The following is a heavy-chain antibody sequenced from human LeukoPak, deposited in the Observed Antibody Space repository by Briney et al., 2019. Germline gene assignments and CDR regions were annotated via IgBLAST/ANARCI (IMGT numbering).Heavy chain of an antibody. V-gene: IGHV4-30-2*01. CDR3: ARGHTTVTPFDY. J-gene: IGHJ4*02. D-gene: IGHD4-17*01. CDR1: GGSISSGGYS. CDR2: IYHSGST. Sequence: SQTLSLTCAVSGGSISSGGYSWSWIRQPPGKGLEWIGYIYHSGSTYYNPSLKSRVTISVDTSKNQFSLKLSSVTAADTAVYYCARGHTTVTPFDYWGQGTLVTVSS.